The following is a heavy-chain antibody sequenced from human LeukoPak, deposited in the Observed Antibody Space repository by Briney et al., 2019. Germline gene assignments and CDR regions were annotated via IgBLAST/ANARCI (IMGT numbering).Heavy chain of an antibody. CDR1: GGSFSGYY. Sequence: SETLSLTCAVYGGSFSGYYWSWIRQPPGKGLEWIGEINHRGSTNYNPSPKSRVTISVDTSKNQFSLKLSSVTAADTAVYYCARERAPSSRNDYWGQGTLVTVSS. CDR3: ARERAPSSRNDY. V-gene: IGHV4-34*01. CDR2: INHRGST. J-gene: IGHJ4*02. D-gene: IGHD6-13*01.